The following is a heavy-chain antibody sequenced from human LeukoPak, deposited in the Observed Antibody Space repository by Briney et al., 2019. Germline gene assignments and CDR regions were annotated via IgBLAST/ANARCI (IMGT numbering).Heavy chain of an antibody. CDR1: GYTFTSYG. Sequence: GASVKVSCKASGYTFTSYGISWVRQAPGQGLEWMGWISAYNGNTNYAQKLQGRVTMTTDTSTSTAYMELRSLRSDDTAVYYCARKDYGSGSYYYSDYWGQGTLVTVSS. CDR2: ISAYNGNT. J-gene: IGHJ4*02. CDR3: ARKDYGSGSYYYSDY. D-gene: IGHD3-10*01. V-gene: IGHV1-18*01.